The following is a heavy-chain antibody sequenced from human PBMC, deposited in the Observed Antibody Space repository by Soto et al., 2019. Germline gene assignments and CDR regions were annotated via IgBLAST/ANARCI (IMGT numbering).Heavy chain of an antibody. CDR1: GGSISSSSYY. Sequence: QLQLQESGPGLVKPSETLSLTCTVSGGSISSSSYYWGWIRQPPGKGLEWIGSIYYSGSTYYNPSLKSRVTISVDTSKNQFSLKLSSVTAADTAVYYCARQNYYDSSGYYYVAFDIWGQGTMVTVSS. D-gene: IGHD3-22*01. V-gene: IGHV4-39*01. CDR3: ARQNYYDSSGYYYVAFDI. CDR2: IYYSGST. J-gene: IGHJ3*02.